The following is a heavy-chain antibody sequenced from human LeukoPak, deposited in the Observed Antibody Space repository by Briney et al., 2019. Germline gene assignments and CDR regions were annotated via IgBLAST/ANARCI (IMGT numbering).Heavy chain of an antibody. CDR2: IYSGGST. CDR1: GFTVSSNY. V-gene: IGHV3-66*01. D-gene: IGHD3-16*01. Sequence: GGSLRLSCAASGFTVSSNYMSWVRQAPGKGLEWVSVIYSGGSTYYADSVKGRFTISRDNSKNTLYLQMNSLRAEDTAVYYCAREAVGGNWFDPWGQGTLVTVSS. J-gene: IGHJ5*02. CDR3: AREAVGGNWFDP.